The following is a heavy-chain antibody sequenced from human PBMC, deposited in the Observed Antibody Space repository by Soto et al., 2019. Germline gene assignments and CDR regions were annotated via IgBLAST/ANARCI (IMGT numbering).Heavy chain of an antibody. D-gene: IGHD3-3*01. V-gene: IGHV4-39*01. CDR3: ARLSIFGPHNWFDP. CDR2: IYYSGST. J-gene: IGHJ5*02. CDR1: GGSITSSTHY. Sequence: SKTLSLTCTVSGGSITSSTHYWAWTRQPPGKGLEWIGSIYYSGSTYYNPSLKSRVTISVDTSKNQFSLKLSSVTAADTAVYYCARLSIFGPHNWFDPWGQGTLVTVS.